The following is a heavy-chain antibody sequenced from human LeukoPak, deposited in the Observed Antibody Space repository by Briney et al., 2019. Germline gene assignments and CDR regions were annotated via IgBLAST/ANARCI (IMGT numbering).Heavy chain of an antibody. CDR3: AGELASYYYYYGMDV. D-gene: IGHD3-3*02. V-gene: IGHV3-30*04. CDR1: GFTFSSYA. Sequence: PGRSLRLSCAAPGFTFSSYAMHWVRQAPGKGLEWVAVISYDGSNKYYADSVKGRFTISRDNSKNTLYLQMNSLRAEDTAVYYCAGELASYYYYYGMDVWGKGTTVTVSS. J-gene: IGHJ6*04. CDR2: ISYDGSNK.